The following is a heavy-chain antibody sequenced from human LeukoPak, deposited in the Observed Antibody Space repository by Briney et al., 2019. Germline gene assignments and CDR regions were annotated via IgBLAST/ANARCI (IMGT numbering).Heavy chain of an antibody. CDR1: GFTFSSFA. D-gene: IGHD5-12*01. CDR2: VSRSGGST. J-gene: IGHJ4*02. Sequence: GGSLRLSCVASGFTFSSFAMSWVRQAPGKGLEWVSVVSRSGGSTRYADSVKGRFTISRDNSKNTLYLQVNSLRAEDTAVYYCAKDQRVGGYSAYDPGVYFDYWGQGTLVTVSS. CDR3: AKDQRVGGYSAYDPGVYFDY. V-gene: IGHV3-23*01.